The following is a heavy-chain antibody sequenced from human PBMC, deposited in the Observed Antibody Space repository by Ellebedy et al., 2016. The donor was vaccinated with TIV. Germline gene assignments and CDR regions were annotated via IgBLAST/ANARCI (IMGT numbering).Heavy chain of an antibody. CDR2: ISYDGSNK. V-gene: IGHV3-30*04. D-gene: IGHD6-19*01. Sequence: GESLKISXAASGFTFSSYAMHWVRQAPGKGLEWVAVISYDGSNKYYADSVKGRFTISRDNSKNSLYLQMNSLRDEDTAVYYCARGGAVAAKIDYWGQGTLVTVSS. CDR1: GFTFSSYA. J-gene: IGHJ4*02. CDR3: ARGGAVAAKIDY.